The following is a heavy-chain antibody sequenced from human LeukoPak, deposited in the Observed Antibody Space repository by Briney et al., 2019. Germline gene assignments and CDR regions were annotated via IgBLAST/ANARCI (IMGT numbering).Heavy chain of an antibody. CDR1: GFTFDDYA. CDR2: ISGDGGST. J-gene: IGHJ3*02. D-gene: IGHD4-17*01. CDR3: AKDDYGDYWDAFDI. V-gene: IGHV3-43*02. Sequence: GGSLRLSCTASGFTFDDYAMHWVRQAPGKGLEWVSLISGDGGSTYYADSVKGRFTISRDNSKNSLYLQMNSLRTEDTALYYCAKDDYGDYWDAFDIWGQGTMVTVSS.